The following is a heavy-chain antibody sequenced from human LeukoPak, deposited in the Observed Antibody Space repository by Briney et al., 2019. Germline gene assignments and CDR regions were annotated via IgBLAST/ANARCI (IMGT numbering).Heavy chain of an antibody. V-gene: IGHV4-31*03. CDR1: GGSISSGGYY. CDR3: ARGVTGSFDI. Sequence: SETLSLTCTVSGGSISSGGYYWSWIRQHPGKGLEWIGYIYYSGSTYYNPSLKSGITISVDTSKNQFSLKLSSVTAADTAVYYCARGVTGSFDIWGQGTMVTVSS. CDR2: IYYSGST. J-gene: IGHJ3*02.